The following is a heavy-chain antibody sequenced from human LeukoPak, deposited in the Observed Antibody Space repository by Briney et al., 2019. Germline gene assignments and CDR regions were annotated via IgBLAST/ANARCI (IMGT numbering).Heavy chain of an antibody. V-gene: IGHV1-8*01. CDR3: AREPKLEPTGFDP. D-gene: IGHD1-14*01. Sequence: ASVKVSCKASGYTFTSCDINWVRQAPGQGLEWMGWMNPNSGNTGYAQKFQGRVTMTRDTSINTAYVELSSLTSDDTAVYYCAREPKLEPTGFDPWGQGTLVIVSS. CDR1: GYTFTSCD. CDR2: MNPNSGNT. J-gene: IGHJ5*02.